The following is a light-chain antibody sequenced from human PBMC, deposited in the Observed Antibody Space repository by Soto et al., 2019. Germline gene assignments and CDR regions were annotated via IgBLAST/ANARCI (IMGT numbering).Light chain of an antibody. CDR1: QSISSW. CDR3: QKYETFSGK. J-gene: IGKJ1*01. V-gene: IGKV1-5*03. Sequence: DIQMTHSPSTLSASVLYIVTITFRASQSISSWLAWYQQKPGKAPKLLIYKASSLESGVPSRFSGSGSGTKFTLTIASLQPDDFATYYCQKYETFSGKFGPGTKVDIK. CDR2: KAS.